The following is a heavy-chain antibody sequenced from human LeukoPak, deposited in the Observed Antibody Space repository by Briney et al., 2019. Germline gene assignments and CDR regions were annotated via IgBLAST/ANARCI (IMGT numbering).Heavy chain of an antibody. V-gene: IGHV3-30-3*01. CDR3: ARDHWVTMVRGVIPLYGLDV. CDR2: ISYDGSDK. J-gene: IGHJ6*02. Sequence: TGGSLRLSCAASGFTFSTYAMHWVRQAPGKGLEWVAVISYDGSDKYYADSVKGRFTISRDNSKSTLYLQMIGLRAEDTAVYYCARDHWVTMVRGVIPLYGLDVWGQGSTVTVSS. D-gene: IGHD3-10*01. CDR1: GFTFSTYA.